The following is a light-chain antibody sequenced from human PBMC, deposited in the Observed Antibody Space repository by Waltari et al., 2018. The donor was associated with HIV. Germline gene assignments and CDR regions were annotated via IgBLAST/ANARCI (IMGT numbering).Light chain of an antibody. V-gene: IGLV2-23*01. CDR2: GGS. CDR1: AVDIGYMTF. Sequence: QSALTQPASVSGSPGQSITISCNATAVDIGYMTFVSWYQQFSGRAPHLLIYGGSTRSSRVSHRFSASNSGTTASLTISGLQTADEAIYYCCAYVGTLTPAFGGGTQLTVL. J-gene: IGLJ3*02. CDR3: CAYVGTLTPA.